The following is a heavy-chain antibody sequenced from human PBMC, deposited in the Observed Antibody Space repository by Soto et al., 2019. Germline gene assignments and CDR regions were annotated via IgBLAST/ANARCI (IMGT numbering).Heavy chain of an antibody. Sequence: PSETLSLTCTVSGGSISSSSYYWGWIRQPPGKGLEWIGSIYYSGSTYYNPSLKSRVTISVDTSKNQFSLKLSSVTAADTAVYYCARGGGYSSSWLYYYYYGMDVWGQGTTVTVSS. CDR3: ARGGGYSSSWLYYYYYGMDV. J-gene: IGHJ6*02. V-gene: IGHV4-39*01. CDR2: IYYSGST. D-gene: IGHD6-13*01. CDR1: GGSISSSSYY.